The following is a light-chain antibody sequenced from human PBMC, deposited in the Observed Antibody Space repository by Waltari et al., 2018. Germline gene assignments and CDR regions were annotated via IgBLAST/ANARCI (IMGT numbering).Light chain of an antibody. Sequence: QTVVTQEPSLSVSPGGTVTLTCALSSGSVSSTSYPSWYQQSPGQPPRTLVDKGITRSSGVPDRFSGSILGNKAALTITGAQADDESDYYCVMYMGSGIWVFGGGTKLTVL. CDR1: SGSVSSTSY. J-gene: IGLJ3*02. V-gene: IGLV8-61*01. CDR3: VMYMGSGIWV. CDR2: KGI.